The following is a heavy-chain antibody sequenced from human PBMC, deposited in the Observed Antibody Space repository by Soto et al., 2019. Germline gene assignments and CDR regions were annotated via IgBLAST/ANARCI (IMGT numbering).Heavy chain of an antibody. CDR3: ARALALNDYGGNYYFVY. D-gene: IGHD4-17*01. Sequence: QVQLVESGGGVVQPGRSLRLSCAASGFTFSSYAMHWVCQAPGKGLEWVAVISYDGSNKYYADSVKGRFTISRDNSKNTLYLQMNSLRAEDTAVYYCARALALNDYGGNYYFVYWGQGTLVTVSS. CDR1: GFTFSSYA. V-gene: IGHV3-30-3*01. CDR2: ISYDGSNK. J-gene: IGHJ4*02.